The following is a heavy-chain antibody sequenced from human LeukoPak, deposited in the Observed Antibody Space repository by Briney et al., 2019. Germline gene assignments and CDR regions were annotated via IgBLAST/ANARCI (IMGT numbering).Heavy chain of an antibody. V-gene: IGHV3-21*01. D-gene: IGHD2-15*01. CDR3: AKTLRRYYFDY. Sequence: GGSLRLSCAASGFTFSSYSMNWVRQAPGKGLEWVSSISSSSSYIYYADSVKGRFTISRDNSKNTLYLQMNSLRAEDTAVYYCAKTLRRYYFDYWGQGTLVTVSS. CDR1: GFTFSSYS. CDR2: ISSSSSYI. J-gene: IGHJ4*02.